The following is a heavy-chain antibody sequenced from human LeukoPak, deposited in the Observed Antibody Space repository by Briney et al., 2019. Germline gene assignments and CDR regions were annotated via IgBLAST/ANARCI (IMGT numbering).Heavy chain of an antibody. V-gene: IGHV3-74*01. J-gene: IGHJ4*02. Sequence: GGSLRLSCAASGFTFSSYWMHWVRQAPGKGLVWVSRINSDGSSTSYADSVKGRFTISRDNAKNTLYVQMNSLRAEDTAVYYCARGGGYSYGPFDYWGQGTLVTVSS. CDR3: ARGGGYSYGPFDY. CDR1: GFTFSSYW. D-gene: IGHD5-18*01. CDR2: INSDGSST.